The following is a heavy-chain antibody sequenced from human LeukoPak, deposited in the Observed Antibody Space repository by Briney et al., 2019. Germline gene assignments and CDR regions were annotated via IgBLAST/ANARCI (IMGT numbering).Heavy chain of an antibody. V-gene: IGHV4-4*02. CDR1: GGSISSSNW. Sequence: PSETLSLTCAVSGGSISSSNWWSWVRQPPGKGLEWIGEIYHSGSTNYNPSLKSRVTISVDKSKNQFSLKLSSVTAADTAVYYCARGVAGTLAEAEYYYYYYMDVWGKGTTVTVSS. CDR2: IYHSGST. CDR3: ARGVAGTLAEAEYYYYYYMDV. J-gene: IGHJ6*03. D-gene: IGHD6-19*01.